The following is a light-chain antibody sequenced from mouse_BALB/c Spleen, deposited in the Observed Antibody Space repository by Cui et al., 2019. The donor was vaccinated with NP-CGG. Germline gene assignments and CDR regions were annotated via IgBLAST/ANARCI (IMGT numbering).Light chain of an antibody. CDR2: GTN. V-gene: IGLV1*01. CDR1: TGAVTTSNY. Sequence: QAVVTQESALTTSPGEPVTLTCRSSTGAVTTSNYANWVQEKPDHLFTGLIGGTNNRAPGVPARFSGPLIGDKAALTITGAQTEDEAIYFCALWYSNHWVFGGGTKLTVL. J-gene: IGLJ1*01. CDR3: ALWYSNHWV.